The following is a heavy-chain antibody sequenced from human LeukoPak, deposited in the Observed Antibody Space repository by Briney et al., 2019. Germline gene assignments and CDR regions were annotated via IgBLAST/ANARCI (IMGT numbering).Heavy chain of an antibody. CDR3: ARVGYCSGGSCYSEPRIDY. V-gene: IGHV4-61*01. CDR1: GGSISSSSYY. CDR2: IYYSGST. Sequence: SETLSLTCTVSGGSISSSSYYWSWIRQPPGKGLEWIGYIYYSGSTNYNPSLKSRVTISVDTSKNQFSLKLSSVTAADTAVYYCARVGYCSGGSCYSEPRIDYWGQGTLVTVSS. D-gene: IGHD2-15*01. J-gene: IGHJ4*02.